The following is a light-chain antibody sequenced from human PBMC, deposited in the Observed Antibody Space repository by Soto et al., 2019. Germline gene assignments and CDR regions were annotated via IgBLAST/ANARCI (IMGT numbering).Light chain of an antibody. J-gene: IGLJ2*01. V-gene: IGLV2-11*01. Sequence: QSALTQPRSVSGAPGQSVTISCTGSDSNIGGYNDVSWYQQLPGKAPKLIINDITKRPSGVPDRFSGSKSGNTASLAISGLQAEDEADYYCCSYAGSYTVVFGGGTKVTVL. CDR1: DSNIGGYND. CDR2: DIT. CDR3: CSYAGSYTVV.